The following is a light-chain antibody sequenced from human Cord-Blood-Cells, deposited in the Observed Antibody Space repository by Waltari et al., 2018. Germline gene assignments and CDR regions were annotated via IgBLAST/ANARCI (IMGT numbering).Light chain of an antibody. V-gene: IGLV1-40*01. CDR2: GNS. CDR3: QSYDSSLSGSWV. J-gene: IGLJ3*02. Sequence: QSVLTQPPPVSGAPGQRVTISCTGSSSNIGAGYDVHRSQQLPGTAPKLLIYGNSNRPSGVPDRFSGSKSGTSASLAITGLQAEDEADYYCQSYDSSLSGSWVFGGGTKLTVL. CDR1: SSNIGAGYD.